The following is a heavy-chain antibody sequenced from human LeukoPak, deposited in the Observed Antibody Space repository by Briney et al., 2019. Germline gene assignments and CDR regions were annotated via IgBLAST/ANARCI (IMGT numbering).Heavy chain of an antibody. CDR2: IRNDGSHK. V-gene: IGHV3-30*02. CDR1: GFTFSSYG. CDR3: AKAGGSSRDPFDY. J-gene: IGHJ4*02. D-gene: IGHD6-13*01. Sequence: GGSLRLSXAASGFTFSSYGMHWVRQGPGKGLEWVAFIRNDGSHKYYADSVKGRFTISRDNSKNTLYLQMNSLRADDTAVYYCAKAGGSSRDPFDYWGQRTLVTVSS.